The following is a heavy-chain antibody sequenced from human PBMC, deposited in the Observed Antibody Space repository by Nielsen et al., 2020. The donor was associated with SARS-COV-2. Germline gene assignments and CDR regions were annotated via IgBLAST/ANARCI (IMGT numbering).Heavy chain of an antibody. Sequence: GGSLRLSCAASGFTFSSYAMNWVRQAPGKGLEWVSAISGSGSRTYCVDYLKGRFTISRDNSKNTRYLQMNSLRAEDTAVYYCAKRGGTFYYDSSGYPFFAMDVWGQGTTVTVSS. D-gene: IGHD3-22*01. CDR1: GFTFSSYA. V-gene: IGHV3-23*01. J-gene: IGHJ6*02. CDR2: ISGSGSRT. CDR3: AKRGGTFYYDSSGYPFFAMDV.